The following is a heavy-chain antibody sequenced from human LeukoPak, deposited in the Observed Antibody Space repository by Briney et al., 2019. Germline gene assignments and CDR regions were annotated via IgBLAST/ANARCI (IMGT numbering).Heavy chain of an antibody. D-gene: IGHD5-18*01. CDR1: GFTFSSYG. J-gene: IGHJ4*02. CDR2: ISGSGGST. Sequence: GGSLRLSCAASGFTFSSYGMSWVRQPPRKGLEWVSAISGSGGSTYYADSVKGRFTISRDNSKNTLYLQMNRLRDEETAVYYCAKLGVYSYGLFDYWGQGTLVTVSS. CDR3: AKLGVYSYGLFDY. V-gene: IGHV3-23*01.